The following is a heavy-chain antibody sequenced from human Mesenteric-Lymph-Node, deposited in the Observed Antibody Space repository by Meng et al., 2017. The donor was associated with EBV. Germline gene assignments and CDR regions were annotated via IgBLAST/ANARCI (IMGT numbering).Heavy chain of an antibody. CDR1: GDSVSSAKYY. D-gene: IGHD6-19*01. CDR3: ARDFIGVPGNFDY. V-gene: IGHV4-39*07. J-gene: IGHJ4*02. Sequence: QVQLQGSGPGLVKPSETLSLTCTVSGDSVSSAKYYWSWVRQPPGKGLEWIGSMSYSGTIYYNPSLRSRVTISADASKNQFSLRLSSVTAADTAVYYCARDFIGVPGNFDYWSQGTLVTVSS. CDR2: MSYSGTI.